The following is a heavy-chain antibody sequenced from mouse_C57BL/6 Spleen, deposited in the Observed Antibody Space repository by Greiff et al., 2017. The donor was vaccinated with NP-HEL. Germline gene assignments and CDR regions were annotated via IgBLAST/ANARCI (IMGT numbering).Heavy chain of an antibody. CDR3: ARGYYYGSSSAWFAY. Sequence: QVQLKQPGAELVKPGASVKLSCKASGYTFTSYWMQWVKQRPGQGLEWIGEIDPSDSYTNYNQKFKGKATLTVDTSSSTAYMQLSSLTSEDSAVYYCARGYYYGSSSAWFAYWGQGTLVTVSA. CDR2: IDPSDSYT. CDR1: GYTFTSYW. D-gene: IGHD1-1*01. J-gene: IGHJ3*01. V-gene: IGHV1-50*01.